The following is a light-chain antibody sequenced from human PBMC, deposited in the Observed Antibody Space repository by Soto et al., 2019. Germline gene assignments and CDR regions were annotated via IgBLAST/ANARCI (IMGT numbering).Light chain of an antibody. Sequence: QSVLTQPPSASGSPGQSVTISCTGTSSDVGTYNHVSWYQQHPGKAPKLMIYEVSKRPSGVPDRFSGSKSDNTASLTVSGLQAEDEADYYCCSYADRANWVFGGGTKLTVL. V-gene: IGLV2-8*01. CDR1: SSDVGTYNH. CDR2: EVS. J-gene: IGLJ3*02. CDR3: CSYADRANWV.